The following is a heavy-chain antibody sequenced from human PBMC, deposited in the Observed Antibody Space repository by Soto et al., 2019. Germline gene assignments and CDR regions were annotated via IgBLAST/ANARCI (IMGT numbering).Heavy chain of an antibody. D-gene: IGHD3-10*01. CDR1: GNTFTSYD. CDR2: INPNSRTI. V-gene: IGHV1-8*01. Sequence: ASVKVSCKASGNTFTSYDINWVRQATGHGLEWMGWINPNSRTIGYAQKFQARVTITRDTAIRTAYMEVSRLRSDDTAVYYCARGRASGSYYLLDYWGQGTLVTVSS. CDR3: ARGRASGSYYLLDY. J-gene: IGHJ4*02.